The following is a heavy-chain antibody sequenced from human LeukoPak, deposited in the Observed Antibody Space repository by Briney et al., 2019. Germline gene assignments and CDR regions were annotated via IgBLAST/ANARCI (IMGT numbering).Heavy chain of an antibody. V-gene: IGHV4-59*08. CDR2: IYYSGST. J-gene: IGHJ4*02. CDR1: GGSISSYY. Sequence: SETLSLTCTVSGGSISSYYWSWIRQPPGKGLEWIGYIYYSGSTNYNPSLKSRVTISVDTSKNQFSLKLSSVTAADTAVYYCARHGRVRWELLRIGYYFDYWGQGTLVTVSS. D-gene: IGHD1-26*01. CDR3: ARHGRVRWELLRIGYYFDY.